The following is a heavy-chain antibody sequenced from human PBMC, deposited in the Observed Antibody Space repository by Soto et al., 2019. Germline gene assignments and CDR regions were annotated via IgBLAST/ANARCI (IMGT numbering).Heavy chain of an antibody. CDR1: GGTFSTYA. V-gene: IGHV1-69*13. CDR2: IIPMFGTA. Sequence: GASVKVSCKAPGGTFSTYAISWVRQAPGQGLEWMGGIIPMFGTANYAQRFQDRVTITADESTNTVYMELSSLRSEDTAVYFCARNYYYGMDVWGQGTTVTVSS. J-gene: IGHJ6*02. CDR3: ARNYYYGMDV.